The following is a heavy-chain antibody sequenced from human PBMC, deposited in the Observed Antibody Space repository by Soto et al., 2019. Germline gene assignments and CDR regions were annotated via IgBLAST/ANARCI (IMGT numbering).Heavy chain of an antibody. Sequence: GASVKVSCKASGYSFTDYHIHWVRQAPGQGLEWLGRINPNSGGTNYAQKFQGRVTMTRDTSISTAYMELSRLRSDDTAVYYCARDPNPYLYGIGGMDVWGQGTTVTVSS. CDR1: GYSFTDYH. D-gene: IGHD4-17*01. CDR3: ARDPNPYLYGIGGMDV. CDR2: INPNSGGT. J-gene: IGHJ6*02. V-gene: IGHV1-2*06.